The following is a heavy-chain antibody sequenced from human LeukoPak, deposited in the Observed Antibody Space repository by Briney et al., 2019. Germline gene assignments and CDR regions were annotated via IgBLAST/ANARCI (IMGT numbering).Heavy chain of an antibody. J-gene: IGHJ4*02. D-gene: IGHD3-16*01. V-gene: IGHV3-23*01. CDR3: ARALPPTYVWGNTNGFDY. CDR2: ISGSGGST. CDR1: GFSVSTNY. Sequence: GGSLRLSCAASGFSVSTNYMSWVRQAPGVGLECVSAISGSGGSTYYADSVKGRFTISRDNAKNSLYLQMNSLRAEDTAVYYCARALPPTYVWGNTNGFDYWGQGTLVTVSS.